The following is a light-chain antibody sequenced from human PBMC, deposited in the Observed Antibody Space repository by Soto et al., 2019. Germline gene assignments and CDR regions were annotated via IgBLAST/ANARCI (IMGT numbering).Light chain of an antibody. Sequence: GLTRPPCSSGSPGQSVTISCTGTRSDVDGYNYVSWYKQHPGKAPELIIYEVSKRPSGVPDRFSGSKSGSTASLIVSGLQAEDEADYYCNSYAGGNNFVVLAIGPKVTVL. CDR1: RSDVDGYNY. CDR2: EVS. CDR3: NSYAGGNNFVV. J-gene: IGLJ1*01. V-gene: IGLV2-8*01.